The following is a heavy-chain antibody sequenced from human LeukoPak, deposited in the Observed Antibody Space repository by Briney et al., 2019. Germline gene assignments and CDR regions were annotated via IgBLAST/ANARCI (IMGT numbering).Heavy chain of an antibody. V-gene: IGHV4-59*01. Sequence: SETLSLTCSVSGGPITEYYWSWIRQPPGKGLEWIGYVYHTGSTNYSPSLKSRVTMSVDASRNPFSLKMVSVTAADTAVYYCARDRGTTGYYYLDSWGQGILVTVSS. D-gene: IGHD1-26*01. CDR3: ARDRGTTGYYYLDS. J-gene: IGHJ4*02. CDR1: GGPITEYY. CDR2: VYHTGST.